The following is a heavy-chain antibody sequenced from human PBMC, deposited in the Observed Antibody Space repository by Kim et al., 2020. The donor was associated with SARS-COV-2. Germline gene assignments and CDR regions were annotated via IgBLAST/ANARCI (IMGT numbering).Heavy chain of an antibody. CDR1: GFTFSSYS. Sequence: GGSLRLSCAASGFTFSSYSMNWVRQAPGKGLEWVSSISSSSSYIYYADSVKGRFTISRDNAKNSLYLQMNSLRAEDTAVYYCARTQQIWFGELTFYYYYGMDVWGQGTTVTVSS. D-gene: IGHD3-10*01. J-gene: IGHJ6*02. V-gene: IGHV3-21*01. CDR3: ARTQQIWFGELTFYYYYGMDV. CDR2: ISSSSSYI.